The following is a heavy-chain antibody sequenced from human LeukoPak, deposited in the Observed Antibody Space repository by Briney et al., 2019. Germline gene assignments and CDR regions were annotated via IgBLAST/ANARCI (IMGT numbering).Heavy chain of an antibody. D-gene: IGHD6-19*01. Sequence: GGSLRLSCAASGFTFSSYGMSWVRQAPGKGLEWVSIISDNGGVTFYADSVKGRFTISRENSKNTLYLQMTSLRAEDTAMYYCAKDFIAMVGYMDVWGKGTTVTVSS. CDR1: GFTFSSYG. V-gene: IGHV3-23*01. CDR2: ISDNGGVT. CDR3: AKDFIAMVGYMDV. J-gene: IGHJ6*03.